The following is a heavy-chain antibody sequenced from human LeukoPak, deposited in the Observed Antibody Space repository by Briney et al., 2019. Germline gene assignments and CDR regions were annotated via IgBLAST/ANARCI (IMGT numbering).Heavy chain of an antibody. V-gene: IGHV3-21*01. CDR1: GFTFCDFN. D-gene: IGHD3-16*02. J-gene: IGHJ2*01. CDR3: ARVSRPHWYFDL. Sequence: GGTLRLSCTASGFTFCDFNMDCVPQAPGRGVECVLAISISSTYTSYAHPARGRSTVSRTNPMNSLHLHMNRLRAQDRAVFSCARVSRPHWYFDLWGRGTVVSVPS. CDR2: ISISSTYT.